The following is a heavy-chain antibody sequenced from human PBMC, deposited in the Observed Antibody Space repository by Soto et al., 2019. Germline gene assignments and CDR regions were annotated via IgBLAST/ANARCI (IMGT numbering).Heavy chain of an antibody. CDR1: GDSVFSSTAA. D-gene: IGHD6-19*01. CDR2: TYYRSKWYN. J-gene: IGHJ3*02. Sequence: PSQSLSLTCAISGDSVFSSTAAWKWIRQSPSRGLEWLGRTYYRSKWYNDYAVSVKSRITINPDTSKHQFSLQLNSVTPEDTAVYYCARDRSGSGWFNAFDIWGHGXMVTVSS. V-gene: IGHV6-1*01. CDR3: ARDRSGSGWFNAFDI.